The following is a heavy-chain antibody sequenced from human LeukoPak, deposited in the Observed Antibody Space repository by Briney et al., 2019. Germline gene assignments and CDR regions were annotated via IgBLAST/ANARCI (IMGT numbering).Heavy chain of an antibody. D-gene: IGHD3-22*01. Sequence: GSLRLSCAASGFIFNNYGLIWVRQAPGKGLEWVSAISNDGGGTMYADFVKSRFTISRDNSKNTLFLQMNSLRAEDTALYYCAKGSSGYFVDLWGQGTLVTVSS. CDR1: GFIFNNYG. CDR3: AKGSSGYFVDL. V-gene: IGHV3-23*01. J-gene: IGHJ5*02. CDR2: ISNDGGGT.